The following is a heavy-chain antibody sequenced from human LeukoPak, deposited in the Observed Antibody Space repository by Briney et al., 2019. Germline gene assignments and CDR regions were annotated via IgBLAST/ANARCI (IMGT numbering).Heavy chain of an antibody. CDR2: INYSGRT. V-gene: IGHV4-34*01. J-gene: IGHJ4*02. Sequence: SETLSLTCAVYGGSFNGYYCSWIRQAPGKGLEWIGTINYSGRTSYNPSLKSRVTISLDTTKNQFPLNLTSVTAADTAVYYCAVGRSYWSQGNLVTVSS. CDR1: GGSFNGYY. CDR3: AVGRSY.